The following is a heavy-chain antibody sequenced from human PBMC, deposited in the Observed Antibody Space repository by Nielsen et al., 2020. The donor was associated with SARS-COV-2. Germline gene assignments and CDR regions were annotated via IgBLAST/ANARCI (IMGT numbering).Heavy chain of an antibody. V-gene: IGHV3-33*01. CDR1: GFTFSSYG. D-gene: IGHD3-16*02. J-gene: IGHJ4*02. Sequence: GGSLKLSCAASGFTFSSYGMHWVRQAPGKGLEWVAVIWYDGSNKYYADSVKGRFTISRDNSKNTPYLQMNSLRAEDTAVYYCARVDYDYVWGSYQGYWGQGTLVTVSS. CDR3: ARVDYDYVWGSYQGY. CDR2: IWYDGSNK.